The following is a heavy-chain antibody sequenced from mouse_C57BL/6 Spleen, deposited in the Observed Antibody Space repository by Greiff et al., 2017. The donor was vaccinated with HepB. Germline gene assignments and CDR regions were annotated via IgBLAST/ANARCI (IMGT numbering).Heavy chain of an antibody. CDR2: INPNNGGT. D-gene: IGHD2-3*01. CDR1: GYTFTDYY. CDR3: ARWGDGSGDY. Sequence: VQLQQSGPELVKPGASVKISCKASGYTFTDYYMNWVKQSHGKSLEWIGDINPNNGGTSYNQKFKGKATLTVDKSSSTAYMELRSLTSEDSAVYYCARWGDGSGDYWGQGTSVTVSS. J-gene: IGHJ4*01. V-gene: IGHV1-26*01.